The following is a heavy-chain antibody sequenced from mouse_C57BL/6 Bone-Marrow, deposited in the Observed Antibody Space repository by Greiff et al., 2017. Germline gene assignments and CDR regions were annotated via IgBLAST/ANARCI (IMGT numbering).Heavy chain of an antibody. D-gene: IGHD1-1*01. CDR1: GFTFSSYA. Sequence: EVQRVESGEGLVKPGGSLKLSCAASGFTFSSYAMSWVRQTPEKRLEWVAYISSGGDYIYYADTVKGRFTISRDNARNTLYLQMSSLKSEDTAMYYCTRGPYYYGSSSWFAYWGQGTLVTVSA. CDR2: ISSGGDYI. CDR3: TRGPYYYGSSSWFAY. V-gene: IGHV5-9-1*02. J-gene: IGHJ3*01.